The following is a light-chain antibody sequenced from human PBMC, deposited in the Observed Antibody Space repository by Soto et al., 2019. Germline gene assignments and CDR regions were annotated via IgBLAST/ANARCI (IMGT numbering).Light chain of an antibody. Sequence: SVLTQPPSVSGAPGQRVTISCTGSSSNIGAGYDVHWYQQLPGTAPKLLIYGNSNRPSGVPDRFSGSKSGTSASLAITGLQAEDEADYYCQSYDSSPSKVFGTGTKVTVL. CDR2: GNS. CDR3: QSYDSSPSKV. V-gene: IGLV1-40*01. J-gene: IGLJ1*01. CDR1: SSNIGAGYD.